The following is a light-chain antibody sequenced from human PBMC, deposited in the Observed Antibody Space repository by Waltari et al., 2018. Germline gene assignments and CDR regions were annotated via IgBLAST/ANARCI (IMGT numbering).Light chain of an antibody. CDR3: QTWGPGFRV. Sequence: QLVLTQSPSASASLGASVKLTCTLSSGHSTYAIAWHQQQPEKGPRYLMKVNSDGSHIKGDGFPDRFSGSSSGAERYVTISSLQSEDEADYYCQTWGPGFRVFGGGTKVTVL. J-gene: IGLJ2*01. CDR1: SGHSTYA. CDR2: VNSDGSH. V-gene: IGLV4-69*01.